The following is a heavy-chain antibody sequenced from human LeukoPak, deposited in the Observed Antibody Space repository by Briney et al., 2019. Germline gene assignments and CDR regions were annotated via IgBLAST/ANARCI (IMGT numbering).Heavy chain of an antibody. V-gene: IGHV4-59*01. J-gene: IGHJ5*02. CDR1: GGSISSYY. Sequence: SETLSLTCTVSGGSISSYYWSWIRQPPGKGLEWIGYIYYSGNTNYNPSLKSRVTISVDTSKNQFSLKLSSATAADTAVYYCARLWSEGNWENWFDPWGQGTLVTVSS. CDR3: ARLWSEGNWENWFDP. CDR2: IYYSGNT. D-gene: IGHD3-3*01.